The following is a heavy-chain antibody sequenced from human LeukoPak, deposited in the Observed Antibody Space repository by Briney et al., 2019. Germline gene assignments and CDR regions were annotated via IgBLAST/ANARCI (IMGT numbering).Heavy chain of an antibody. CDR1: GFTLSSYA. J-gene: IGHJ3*02. V-gene: IGHV3-30-3*01. CDR3: ARMSRGLCFDI. D-gene: IGHD2-2*01. CDR2: ISYDGSNK. Sequence: PGRSLRLSCAASGFTLSSYAMHWVRQAPGKGLEWVAVISYDGSNKYYADSVKGRFTISRDNSKNTLYLQMNSLRAEDTAVYYCARMSRGLCFDIWGRGTMVTVSS.